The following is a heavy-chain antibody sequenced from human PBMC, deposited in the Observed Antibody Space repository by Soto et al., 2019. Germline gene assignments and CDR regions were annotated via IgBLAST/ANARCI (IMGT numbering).Heavy chain of an antibody. D-gene: IGHD2-2*01. CDR1: GGSFSGYY. V-gene: IGHV4-34*01. Sequence: QVQLQQWGAGLLKPSETLSLTCAVYGGSFSGYYWSWIRQPPGKGLEWIGEINHSGSTNYNPSLKNQSHISVDTSKNQFSLKLSSVTAADTAVYYCARAEVVPAAYYYYYYYGMDVWGQGTTVTVSS. CDR2: INHSGST. CDR3: ARAEVVPAAYYYYYYYGMDV. J-gene: IGHJ6*02.